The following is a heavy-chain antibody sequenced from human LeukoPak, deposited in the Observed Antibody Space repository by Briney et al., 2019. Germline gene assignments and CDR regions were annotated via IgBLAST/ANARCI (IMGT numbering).Heavy chain of an antibody. J-gene: IGHJ6*02. D-gene: IGHD4-17*01. CDR3: SKTLGNGDYYYCYGMDV. CDR1: GFTFRNFG. V-gene: IGHV3-30*18. CDR2: ISFDGNTE. Sequence: GGSLRLSCVAFGFTFRNFGMHWVRQAPGKGLEWVAVISFDGNTEYYADSVKGRFTISRDNSGNTLYLQLNSLRPEDTAVYFCSKTLGNGDYYYCYGMDVWGQGTTVTVSS.